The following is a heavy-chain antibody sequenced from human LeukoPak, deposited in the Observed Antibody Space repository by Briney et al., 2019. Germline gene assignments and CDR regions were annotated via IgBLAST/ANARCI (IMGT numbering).Heavy chain of an antibody. V-gene: IGHV4-59*01. CDR2: IYYSGST. CDR3: AREGGTGGGEHWFDP. CDR1: GGSISSYY. J-gene: IGHJ5*02. D-gene: IGHD3-10*01. Sequence: SETLSLTCTVSGGSISSYYWSWIRQPPGKGLEWIGYIYYSGSTNYNPSLKSRVTISVDTSKNQFSLKLSSVTAADTAVYYCAREGGTGGGEHWFDPWGQGTLVTVSS.